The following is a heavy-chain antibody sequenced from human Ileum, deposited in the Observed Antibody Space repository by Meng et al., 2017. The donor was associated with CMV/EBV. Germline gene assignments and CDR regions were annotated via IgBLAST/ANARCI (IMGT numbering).Heavy chain of an antibody. CDR2: ISNDGRTT. CDR3: ARGRNGKYGYFDY. J-gene: IGHJ4*02. CDR1: GFTFSSDW. D-gene: IGHD3-10*01. Sequence: GGSLKISCSVSGFTFSSDWMHWVRQVPGKELVWVSRISNDGRTTNYADSVKGRFTVSRDNANNILYLHMNRLRAEDTVLYYCARGRNGKYGYFDYWGQGTLVTVSS. V-gene: IGHV3-74*01.